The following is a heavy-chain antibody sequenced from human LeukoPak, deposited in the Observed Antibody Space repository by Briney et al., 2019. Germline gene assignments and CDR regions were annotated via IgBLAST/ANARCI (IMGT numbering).Heavy chain of an antibody. D-gene: IGHD2-2*03. CDR2: INSDGTST. CDR3: AKDSGYCSSSGCYFDF. J-gene: IGHJ4*02. Sequence: GGSLRLSCAASGFTFSTYWMHWVRQAPGKGLVWVSRINSDGTSTGYADSVKGRFTISRDNSKNTLYLQMNSLRAEDTAVYYCAKDSGYCSSSGCYFDFWGQGTLVSVSS. CDR1: GFTFSTYW. V-gene: IGHV3-74*01.